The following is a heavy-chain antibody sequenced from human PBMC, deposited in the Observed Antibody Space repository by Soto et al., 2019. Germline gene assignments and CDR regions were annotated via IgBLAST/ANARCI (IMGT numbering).Heavy chain of an antibody. CDR3: AHLHANSGNEKRYHP. CDR2: IYWDADK. D-gene: IGHD5-12*01. J-gene: IGHJ5*02. Sequence: QITLKASGPPPVKPTQTLTLTCNFSGFSLTNKEVGVGWIRQPPRKGLEWLGVIYWDADKRDRPSLNSTPTITKDTPKYPVVLTMNTVDSVDTATYFCAHLHANSGNEKRYHPWGQGTLVTVSS. CDR1: GFSLTNKEVG. V-gene: IGHV2-5*02.